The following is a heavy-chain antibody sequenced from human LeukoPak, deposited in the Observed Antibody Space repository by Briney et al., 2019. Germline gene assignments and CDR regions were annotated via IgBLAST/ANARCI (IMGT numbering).Heavy chain of an antibody. CDR3: ARQPGGNSYYYYYMDV. CDR2: IYPGDSDT. V-gene: IGHV5-51*01. CDR1: GYSFTSYW. J-gene: IGHJ6*03. D-gene: IGHD4-23*01. Sequence: GEALKISCKGSGYSFTSYWIGWVRQMPGKGLEWRGNIYPGDSDTRYSPSFQGQVTISADKSISTAYLQWSSLKASDTAMYYCARQPGGNSYYYYYMDVWGKGTTVTVSS.